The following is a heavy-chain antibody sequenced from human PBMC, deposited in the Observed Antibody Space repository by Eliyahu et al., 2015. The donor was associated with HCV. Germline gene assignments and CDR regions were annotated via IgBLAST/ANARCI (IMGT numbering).Heavy chain of an antibody. CDR3: AQTGQLLDYGMDV. D-gene: IGHD2-2*01. Sequence: QVQLQQWGAGLLKPSETLSLXCAVYXGSFSGYYXSWIRQPPGKGLEWIGEINHSGSTNYNPXLKSRVTISVDTSKNQFSLKLSSVTAADTAVYYCAQTGQLLDYGMDVWGQGTTVTVSS. CDR2: INHSGST. CDR1: XGSFSGYY. V-gene: IGHV4-34*01. J-gene: IGHJ6*02.